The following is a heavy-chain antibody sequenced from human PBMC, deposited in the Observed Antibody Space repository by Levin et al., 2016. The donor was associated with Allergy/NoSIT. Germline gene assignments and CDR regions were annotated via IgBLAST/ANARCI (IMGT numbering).Heavy chain of an antibody. Sequence: GGSLRLSCAASGFTFSSYAMHWVRQAPGKGLEWVAVISYDGSNKYYADSVKGRFTISRDNSKNTLYLQMNSLRAEDTAVYYCARDLGPKDGYNTGAFDIWGQGTMVTVSS. J-gene: IGHJ3*02. CDR2: ISYDGSNK. D-gene: IGHD5-24*01. CDR1: GFTFSSYA. CDR3: ARDLGPKDGYNTGAFDI. V-gene: IGHV3-30-3*01.